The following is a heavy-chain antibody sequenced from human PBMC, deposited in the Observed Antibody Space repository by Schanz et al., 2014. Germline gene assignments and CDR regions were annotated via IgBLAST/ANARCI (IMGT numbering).Heavy chain of an antibody. Sequence: VQLLESGGALEQPGGSLRLSCSASGFTFSDSFMSWIRQTPGKGLEWLSYISSSGNIIHYADSVKGRFTISRDNAKNSLYLQMTGLRAEDTAVYYCAAHETLSTTACYPSWGQGTLVAVSS. J-gene: IGHJ4*02. CDR3: AAHETLSTTACYPS. CDR1: GFTFSDSF. D-gene: IGHD2-2*01. V-gene: IGHV3-11*01. CDR2: ISSSGNII.